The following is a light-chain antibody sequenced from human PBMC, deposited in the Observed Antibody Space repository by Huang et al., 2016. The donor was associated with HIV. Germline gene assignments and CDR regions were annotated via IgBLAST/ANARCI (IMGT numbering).Light chain of an antibody. CDR3: QQYNNWPSIT. V-gene: IGKV3-15*01. CDR2: GAS. J-gene: IGKJ5*01. CDR1: QSVTS. Sequence: EIVMTQSPATLSVSPGERATLSCRASQSVTSLAWYQQKPGQTPRPLIYGASTRATGIPARFSGSGSGTDFTLTISSLQSEDCAVYYCQQYNNWPSITFGQGTRLEIK.